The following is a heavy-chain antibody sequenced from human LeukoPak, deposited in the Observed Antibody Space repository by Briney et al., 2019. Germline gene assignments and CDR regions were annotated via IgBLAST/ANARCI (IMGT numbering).Heavy chain of an antibody. Sequence: ASVKVSCKASGGTFSSYAISWVRQAPGQGLEWMGGIIPIFGTANYAQKFQGRVTITADESTSTAYMELSSLRSEDTAVYYCARVNGVWFSTNYGMDVWGQGTTVTVSS. J-gene: IGHJ6*02. D-gene: IGHD2-8*01. CDR2: IIPIFGTA. V-gene: IGHV1-69*13. CDR3: ARVNGVWFSTNYGMDV. CDR1: GGTFSSYA.